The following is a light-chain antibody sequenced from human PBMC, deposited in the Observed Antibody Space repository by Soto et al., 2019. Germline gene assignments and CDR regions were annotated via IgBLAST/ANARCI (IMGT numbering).Light chain of an antibody. CDR1: QSVSSY. CDR2: DAS. Sequence: EIVLTQSPATLSLSPGERATLSFRASQSVSSYLAWYQQKPGQAPRLLIYDASNRATGIPARFSGSGSGTDFTFTISSLEPEDFAVYYCQQRSNWLTFGGGTKVDNK. V-gene: IGKV3-11*01. J-gene: IGKJ4*01. CDR3: QQRSNWLT.